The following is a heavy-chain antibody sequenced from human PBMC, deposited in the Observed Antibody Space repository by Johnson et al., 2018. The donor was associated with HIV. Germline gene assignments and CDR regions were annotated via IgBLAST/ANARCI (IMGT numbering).Heavy chain of an antibody. CDR2: ISWNSGSI. CDR3: AKSAPFYYDSPADAFDI. CDR1: GFTFDDYA. Sequence: LVESGGGVVQPGRSLRLSCTASGFTFDDYAMHWVRQAPGKGLEWVSGISWNSGSIGYADSVKGRFTIYRDNARNSLYLQMNSLRAEDTALYYCAKSAPFYYDSPADAFDIWGQGTMVTVSS. D-gene: IGHD3-22*01. V-gene: IGHV3-9*01. J-gene: IGHJ3*02.